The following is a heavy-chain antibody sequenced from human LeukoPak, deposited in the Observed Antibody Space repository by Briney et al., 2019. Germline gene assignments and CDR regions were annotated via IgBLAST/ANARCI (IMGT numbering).Heavy chain of an antibody. CDR2: IGRNISAI. CDR3: ARGGYSSSWPLDY. CDR1: GFTFSDYS. Sequence: PGGSLRLSCAASGFTFSDYSMNWVRQAPGKGLEWVSYIGRNISAIYYADSVRGRVTISRDNAKNSLYLQMNSLRAEDTAVYYCARGGYSSSWPLDYWGQGTLVTVSS. V-gene: IGHV3-48*04. J-gene: IGHJ4*02. D-gene: IGHD6-13*01.